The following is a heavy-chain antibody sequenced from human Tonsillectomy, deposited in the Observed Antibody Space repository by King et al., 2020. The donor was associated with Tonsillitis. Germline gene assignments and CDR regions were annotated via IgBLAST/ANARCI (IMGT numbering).Heavy chain of an antibody. V-gene: IGHV3-23*03. CDR2: IYSGGSST. Sequence: VQLVESGGGLVQPGGSLRLSCAASGFTFSSYAMSWVRQAPGKGLEWVSVIYSGGSSTYYADSVKGRFTISRDNSKNTLYLQMNSLRAEDTAVYYCAKVVAYGDYDCYYYGMDVWGQGTPVTVSS. D-gene: IGHD4-17*01. CDR3: AKVVAYGDYDCYYYGMDV. CDR1: GFTFSSYA. J-gene: IGHJ6*02.